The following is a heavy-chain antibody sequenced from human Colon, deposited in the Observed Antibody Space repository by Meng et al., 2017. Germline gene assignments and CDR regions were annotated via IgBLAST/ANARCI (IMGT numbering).Heavy chain of an antibody. CDR2: INPHSADA. CDR3: ARDVGGSGTFYKQGLVRYSHYGMDV. J-gene: IGHJ6*02. CDR1: GYTFIGFY. V-gene: IGHV1-2*06. D-gene: IGHD3-10*01. Sequence: ASVKVSCKASGYTFIGFYIHWVRLAPGQGLEWMGRINPHSADADFGQKFQDRVAMTRDTSITTVYMELSSLSSDDTAIYYCARDVGGSGTFYKQGLVRYSHYGMDVWGQGTMVTVSS.